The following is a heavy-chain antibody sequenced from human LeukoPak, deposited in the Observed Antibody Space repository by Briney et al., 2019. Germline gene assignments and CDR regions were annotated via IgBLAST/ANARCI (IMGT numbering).Heavy chain of an antibody. CDR1: GDSVSSNSAA. J-gene: IGHJ4*02. D-gene: IGHD6-19*01. Sequence: SQTLSLTYAISGDSVSSNSAAWNWIRQSPSRGLEWLGRTYYRSKRYSDYAVSVRGRITINPDTSKNQFSLQRNSVTPEDSAVYYCAREAGRGWTFEYWGQGALVTVSS. CDR3: AREAGRGWTFEY. CDR2: TYYRSKRYS. V-gene: IGHV6-1*01.